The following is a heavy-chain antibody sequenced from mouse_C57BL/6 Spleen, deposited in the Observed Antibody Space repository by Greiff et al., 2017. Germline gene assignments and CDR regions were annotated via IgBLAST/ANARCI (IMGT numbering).Heavy chain of an antibody. J-gene: IGHJ3*01. V-gene: IGHV1-61*01. CDR1: GYTFTSYW. CDR3: ARDYSTWFAY. CDR2: IYPSDSET. Sequence: QVQLQQPGAELVRPGSSVKLSCKASGYTFTSYWMDWVKQRPGQGLEWIGNIYPSDSETHYNQKFKDKATLTVDKSSSTAYMQLSSLTSEDSAVYYCARDYSTWFAYWGQGTLVTVSA. D-gene: IGHD2-5*01.